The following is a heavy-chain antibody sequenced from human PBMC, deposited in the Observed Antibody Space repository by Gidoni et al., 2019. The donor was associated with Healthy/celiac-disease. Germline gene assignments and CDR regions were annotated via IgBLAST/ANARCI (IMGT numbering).Heavy chain of an antibody. CDR2: ISYDGSNK. CDR1: GFTFSSYG. J-gene: IGHJ3*02. CDR3: AKTYSSSAEVHAFDI. D-gene: IGHD6-6*01. V-gene: IGHV3-30*18. Sequence: VPLVESGGGVVQPGRSLRLSCAATGFTFSSYGVHWVRQAPGRGLEWVAVISYDGSNKYYADSVKGRFTISRDNSKNTLYLQMNSLRAEDTAVYYCAKTYSSSAEVHAFDIWGQGTMVTVSS.